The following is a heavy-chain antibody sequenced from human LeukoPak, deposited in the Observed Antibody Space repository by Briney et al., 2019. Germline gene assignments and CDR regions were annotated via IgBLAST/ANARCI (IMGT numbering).Heavy chain of an antibody. CDR2: ISGSGGST. V-gene: IGHV3-23*01. CDR3: AKEGDILTGYAGFDY. CDR1: GFTFSSYA. J-gene: IGHJ4*02. D-gene: IGHD3-9*01. Sequence: GGSLRLSCAASGFTFSSYAVSWVRQAPGKGLEWVSAISGSGGSTYYADSVKGRFTISRDNSKNTLYLQMNSLRAEDTAVYYCAKEGDILTGYAGFDYWGQGTLVTVSS.